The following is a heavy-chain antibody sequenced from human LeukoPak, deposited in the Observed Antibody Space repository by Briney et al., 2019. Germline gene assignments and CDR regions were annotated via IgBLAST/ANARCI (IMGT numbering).Heavy chain of an antibody. Sequence: GGSLRLSCAASGFTFSSYSMNWVRQAPGKGLEWVSYISSSSSTIYYADSVKGRFTISRDNAKNSLYLQMNSLRAEDTAVYYCARVYPQEEFDYWGQGTLVTVSS. CDR3: ARVYPQEEFDY. D-gene: IGHD2-2*02. CDR1: GFTFSSYS. J-gene: IGHJ4*02. CDR2: ISSSSSTI. V-gene: IGHV3-48*01.